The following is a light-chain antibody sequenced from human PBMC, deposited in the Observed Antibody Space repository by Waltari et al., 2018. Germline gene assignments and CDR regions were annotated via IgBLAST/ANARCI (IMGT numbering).Light chain of an antibody. CDR1: ALPQHY. CDR3: QSGDFSGTSPVV. CDR2: KDS. V-gene: IGLV3-25*03. Sequence: YELTQSPSVSVSPGQTARITCSGDALPQHYAHWYQQKAGQAPLLVNYKDSERPSGIPERFSGSNSGTIVTLTITGVQAEDEADYYCQSGDFSGTSPVVFGGGTKLTVL. J-gene: IGLJ2*01.